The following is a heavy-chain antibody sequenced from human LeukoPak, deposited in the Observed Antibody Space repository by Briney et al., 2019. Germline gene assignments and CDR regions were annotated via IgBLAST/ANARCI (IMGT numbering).Heavy chain of an antibody. CDR1: GGTFSSYA. J-gene: IGHJ4*02. CDR2: IIPIFGIA. CDR3: AREYNWNYRLLGGPFDY. V-gene: IGHV1-69*04. D-gene: IGHD1-7*01. Sequence: GASVKVSCKASGGTFSSYAISWVRQAPGQGLEWMGRIIPIFGIANYAQKFQGRVTITADKSTSTAYMELSSLRSEDTAVYYCAREYNWNYRLLGGPFDYWGRGTLVTVSS.